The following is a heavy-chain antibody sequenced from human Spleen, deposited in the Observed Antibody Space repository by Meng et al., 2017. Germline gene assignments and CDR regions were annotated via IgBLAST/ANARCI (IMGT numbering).Heavy chain of an antibody. J-gene: IGHJ4*02. D-gene: IGHD1-26*01. Sequence: QRQRGGAGLVKPSETLSLTCVVSGGSFSDYYWSWIRQHPGKGLEWIGEINHSGSTNYNPSLESRATISVDTSQNNLSLKLSSVTAADAAVYYCARGPTTMAHDFDYWGQGTLVTVSS. CDR2: INHSGST. CDR3: ARGPTTMAHDFDY. V-gene: IGHV4-34*01. CDR1: GGSFSDYY.